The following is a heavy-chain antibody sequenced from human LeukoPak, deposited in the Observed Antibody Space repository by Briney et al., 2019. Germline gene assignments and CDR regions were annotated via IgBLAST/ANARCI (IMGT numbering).Heavy chain of an antibody. J-gene: IGHJ6*03. D-gene: IGHD3-22*01. CDR1: GGTFSSYA. CDR2: IIPIFGTA. CDR3: ARCFYYDSSGYRDYYYYYMDV. Sequence: GASVKVSCKASGGTFSSYAISWVRQAPGQGLEWLGGIIPIFGTANYAQKFQGRVTITADKSTSTAYMELSSLRSEDTAVYYCARCFYYDSSGYRDYYYYYMDVWGKGTTVTVSS. V-gene: IGHV1-69*06.